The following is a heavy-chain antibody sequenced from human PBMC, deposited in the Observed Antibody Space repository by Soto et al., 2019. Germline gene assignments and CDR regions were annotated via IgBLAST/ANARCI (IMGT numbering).Heavy chain of an antibody. J-gene: IGHJ6*02. D-gene: IGHD3-10*01. Sequence: QVHLVQSGAEVKKPGSSVKVSCKTSGGSFNNYAVSWVRQAPGQGLEWMGGIIPNFDTPNYAQKFQDSVTISADESTSTVYMWLRSLISNDPAVYYCAVAMVREILIFESSGMHVWGQGTTVIVSS. CDR2: IIPNFDTP. CDR1: GGSFNNYA. CDR3: AVAMVREILIFESSGMHV. V-gene: IGHV1-69*01.